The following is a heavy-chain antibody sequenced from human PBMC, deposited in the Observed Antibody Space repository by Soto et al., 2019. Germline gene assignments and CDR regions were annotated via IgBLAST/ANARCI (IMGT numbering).Heavy chain of an antibody. D-gene: IGHD3-22*01. CDR3: VKDDGGYPSTAPH. J-gene: IGHJ4*02. V-gene: IGHV3-23*01. CDR2: ISGSGDRT. CDR1: GITISNYP. Sequence: EVQLLESGGGLVQPGGSLRLSCAASGITISNYPMSWVRQAPAKGLDWVSGISGSGDRTYYADSAKGRFTISKDISRNSLSLQLDSLGVEDTAVYFCVKDDGGYPSTAPHWGQGTPVTVSS.